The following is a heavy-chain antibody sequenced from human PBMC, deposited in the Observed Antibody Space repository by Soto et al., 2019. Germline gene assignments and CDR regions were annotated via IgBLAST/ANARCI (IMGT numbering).Heavy chain of an antibody. CDR1: GGTFSSYA. V-gene: IGHV1-69*13. D-gene: IGHD2-21*02. CDR2: IIPIFGTA. J-gene: IGHJ6*02. CDR3: VSLAYCGGDCSPRDYYYYGMDV. Sequence: SVKVSCKASGGTFSSYAISWVRQAPGQGLEWMGGIIPIFGTANYAQKFQGRVTITADESTSTAYMELSSLRSEDTAVYYRVSLAYCGGDCSPRDYYYYGMDVWGQGTTVTVSS.